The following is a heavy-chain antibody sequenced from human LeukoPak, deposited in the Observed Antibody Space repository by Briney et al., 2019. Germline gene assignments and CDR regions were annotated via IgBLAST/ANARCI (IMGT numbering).Heavy chain of an antibody. D-gene: IGHD2-2*01. J-gene: IGHJ4*02. V-gene: IGHV1-69*06. CDR3: ARERVGYQLLSKRGVYYFDY. Sequence: SVKVSCKASGGTFSSYAISWVRQAPGQGLEWMGGIIPIFGTANYAQKFQGRVTITADKSTSTAYMELSSLRAEDMAVYYCARERVGYQLLSKRGVYYFDYWGQGTLVTVSS. CDR1: GGTFSSYA. CDR2: IIPIFGTA.